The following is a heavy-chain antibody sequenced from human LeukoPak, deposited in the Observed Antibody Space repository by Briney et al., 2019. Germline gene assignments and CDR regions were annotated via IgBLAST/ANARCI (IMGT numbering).Heavy chain of an antibody. V-gene: IGHV1-8*01. CDR1: GYTFTSYD. CDR2: MNPNSGNT. Sequence: GASVKVSCKASGYTFTSYDISWVRQATGQGLEWMGWMNPNSGNTGYAQKFQGRVTMTRNTSIRTAYMELSSLRSEDTAVYYCARVFWSGNGVNWFDPWGQGTLVTVSS. CDR3: ARVFWSGNGVNWFDP. J-gene: IGHJ5*02. D-gene: IGHD3-3*01.